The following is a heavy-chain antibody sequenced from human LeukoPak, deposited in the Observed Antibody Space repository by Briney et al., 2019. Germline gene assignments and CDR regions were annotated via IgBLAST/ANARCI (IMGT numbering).Heavy chain of an antibody. CDR3: AGSPYDFWSGYYRGGTGWFDP. J-gene: IGHJ5*02. CDR2: IYYSGST. Sequence: PSETLSLTCTVSGGPISSYYWSWIRQPPGKGLEWIGYIYYSGSTNYNPSLKSRVTISVDTSKNQFSLKLSSVTAADTAVYYCAGSPYDFWSGYYRGGTGWFDPWGQGTLVTVSS. V-gene: IGHV4-59*01. D-gene: IGHD3-3*01. CDR1: GGPISSYY.